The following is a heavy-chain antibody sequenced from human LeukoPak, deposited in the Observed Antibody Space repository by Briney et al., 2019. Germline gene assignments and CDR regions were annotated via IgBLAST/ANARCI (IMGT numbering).Heavy chain of an antibody. J-gene: IGHJ4*02. CDR1: GFTFSGYA. CDR3: AKDGLYYDGSAHVYYFDY. D-gene: IGHD3-22*01. Sequence: PGGSLRLSCAASGFTFSGYAMTWVRQAPGKGLEWVSSITGSGAYTYYIDSVKGRFTISSDNSKNILYLQMNSLRGEDTAIYYCAKDGLYYDGSAHVYYFDYWGRGTRVAVSS. V-gene: IGHV3-23*01. CDR2: ITGSGAYT.